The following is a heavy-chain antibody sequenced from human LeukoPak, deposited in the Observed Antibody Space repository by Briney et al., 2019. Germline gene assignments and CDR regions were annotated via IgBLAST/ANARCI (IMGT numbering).Heavy chain of an antibody. Sequence: SETLSLTCTVSGGSFSNYYWSWIRQPLGKGLEWIGYTYYSGSTNYNPSLKSRVTISVDTSENQFSLRLTSVTAADTAVYYCARKRYSGSTYFDSWGQGSLATVSS. CDR1: GGSFSNYY. V-gene: IGHV4-59*08. CDR3: ARKRYSGSTYFDS. CDR2: TYYSGST. J-gene: IGHJ4*02. D-gene: IGHD1-26*01.